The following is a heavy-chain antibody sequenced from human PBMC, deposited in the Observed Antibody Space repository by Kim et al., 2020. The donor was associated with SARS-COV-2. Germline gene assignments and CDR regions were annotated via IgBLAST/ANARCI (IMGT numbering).Heavy chain of an antibody. D-gene: IGHD4-17*01. CDR3: ARDQGHGPLLGAFDI. J-gene: IGHJ3*02. Sequence: DSLQGRFAKSRYTAKNALYLQMNSLRAEDTAVYYCARDQGHGPLLGAFDIWGQGTMVTVSS. V-gene: IGHV3-74*01.